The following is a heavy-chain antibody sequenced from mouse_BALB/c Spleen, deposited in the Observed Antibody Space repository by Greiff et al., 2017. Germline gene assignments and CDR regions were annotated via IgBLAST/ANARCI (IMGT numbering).Heavy chain of an antibody. CDR3: GPSTMITTNAMDY. Sequence: VQLKESGPELVKPGASVKISCKASGYSFTGYFMNWVKQSHGKSLEWIGRINPYNGDTFYNQKFKGKATLTVDKSSSTAHMELLSLTSEDSAVYYCGPSTMITTNAMDYWGQGTSVTVSS. CDR2: INPYNGDT. CDR1: GYSFTGYF. D-gene: IGHD2-4*01. V-gene: IGHV1-37*01. J-gene: IGHJ4*01.